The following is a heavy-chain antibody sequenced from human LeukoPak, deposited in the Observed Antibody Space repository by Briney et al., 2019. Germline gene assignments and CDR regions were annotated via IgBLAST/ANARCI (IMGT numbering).Heavy chain of an antibody. J-gene: IGHJ6*02. CDR1: GYTFTGYY. V-gene: IGHV1-2*02. CDR3: GRDKWFGSRLDYFGLDV. Sequence: GASVKVSFKASGYTFTGYYVHLVRQAPGQGPEWMGWINSNSGDTNYAQNFQGRVTITRDASTRTAYMEVSRLRSDDTAAYYCGRDKWFGSRLDYFGLDVWGQGTTVTVSS. D-gene: IGHD3-10*01. CDR2: INSNSGDT.